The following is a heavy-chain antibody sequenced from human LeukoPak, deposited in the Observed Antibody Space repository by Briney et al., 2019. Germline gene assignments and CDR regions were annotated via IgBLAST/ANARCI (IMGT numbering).Heavy chain of an antibody. D-gene: IGHD2-15*01. CDR2: INPNSGGT. CDR1: GYTFTGYY. Sequence: ASVKVSCKASGYTFTGYYMHWVRQAPGQGLEWMGWINPNSGGTNYAQKFQGRVTMTRDTSISTAYMELSRLRSDDTAVYYCARGDFVVLVAATGAFDIWGQGTMVTVSS. J-gene: IGHJ3*02. V-gene: IGHV1-2*02. CDR3: ARGDFVVLVAATGAFDI.